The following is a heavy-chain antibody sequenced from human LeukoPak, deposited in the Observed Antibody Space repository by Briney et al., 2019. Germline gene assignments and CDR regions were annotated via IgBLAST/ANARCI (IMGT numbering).Heavy chain of an antibody. Sequence: PADTLSHTCTVSGGLKRSHHWRGPRQPPGRAGEGIVYIYYSGSTNYNPSLKSRVTISVDTTNNQFSLTLSSVTAADTAVYYCARGAPKRPRYFDYWGQGTLVTVSS. CDR3: ARGAPKRPRYFDY. V-gene: IGHV4-59*11. CDR2: IYYSGST. J-gene: IGHJ4*02. CDR1: GGLKRSHH. D-gene: IGHD5-24*01.